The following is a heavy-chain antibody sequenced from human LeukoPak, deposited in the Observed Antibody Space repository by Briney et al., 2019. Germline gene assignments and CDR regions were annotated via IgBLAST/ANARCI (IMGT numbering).Heavy chain of an antibody. CDR1: GFTFDDYA. Sequence: GGSLRLSCAASGFTFDDYAMHWVRQAPGKGLEWVSLISGDGGSTYYADSVKGRFTISRDNSKNTLYLQMNSLRAEDTAVYYCAKYDSSGYTPYDAFDIWGQGTMATVSS. CDR2: ISGDGGST. D-gene: IGHD3-22*01. V-gene: IGHV3-43*02. CDR3: AKYDSSGYTPYDAFDI. J-gene: IGHJ3*02.